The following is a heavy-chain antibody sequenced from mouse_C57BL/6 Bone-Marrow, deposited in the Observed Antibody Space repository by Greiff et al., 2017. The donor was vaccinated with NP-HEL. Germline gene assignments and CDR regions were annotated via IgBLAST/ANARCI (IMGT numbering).Heavy chain of an antibody. Sequence: EVQLQQSGPVLVKPGASVKMSCKASGYTFTDYYMNWVKQSHGKSLEWIGVINPYTGGTSYNQKFKGKATLAVDKSSSTAYMELNSLTSEDSAVYYCARSLITTVGAYWGQGTLVTVSA. CDR2: INPYTGGT. CDR3: ARSLITTVGAY. V-gene: IGHV1-19*01. D-gene: IGHD1-1*01. CDR1: GYTFTDYY. J-gene: IGHJ3*01.